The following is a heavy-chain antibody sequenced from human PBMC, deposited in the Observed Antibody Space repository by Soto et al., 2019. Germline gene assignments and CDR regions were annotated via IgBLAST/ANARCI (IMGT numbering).Heavy chain of an antibody. J-gene: IGHJ6*02. Sequence: GGSLRLSCAASGFTFSSYWMSWVRQAPGKGLEWVANIKQDGSEKYYVDSVKGRFTISRDNAKNSLYLQMNSLRAEDTAGYYCSRERNGVTAGIGMDVSCQGTTVTVSS. CDR2: IKQDGSEK. V-gene: IGHV3-7*01. CDR3: SRERNGVTAGIGMDV. CDR1: GFTFSSYW. D-gene: IGHD2-21*02.